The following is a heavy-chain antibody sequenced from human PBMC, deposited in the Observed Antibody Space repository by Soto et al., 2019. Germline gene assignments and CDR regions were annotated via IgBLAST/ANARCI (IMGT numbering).Heavy chain of an antibody. CDR3: ARAVHTMIQGVRFRVDQ. D-gene: IGHD3-10*01. V-gene: IGHV1-2*02. CDR1: GYTFTAYY. J-gene: IGHJ4*02. CDR2: INPNGGGT. Sequence: GASVKVSCKASGYTFTAYYIHWVRQAPGQGLEWMGWINPNGGGTKYAQRFQGRVTMTRVTSINTAYMELTRLTSDDTAVYYCARAVHTMIQGVRFRVDQWGQGTLVTVSS.